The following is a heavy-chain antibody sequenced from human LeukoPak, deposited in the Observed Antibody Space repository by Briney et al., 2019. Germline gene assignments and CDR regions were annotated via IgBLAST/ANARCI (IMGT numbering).Heavy chain of an antibody. V-gene: IGHV1-2*06. D-gene: IGHD6-13*01. CDR3: AREFIAAAGRSFDY. CDR1: GYTFTCYY. Sequence: ASVKVPCKASGYTFTCYYMHWVRQAPGQGLEWMGRINPNSGGTNYAQKFQGRVTMTRDTSISTAYVELSRLRSDDTAVYYCAREFIAAAGRSFDYWGQGTLVTVSS. J-gene: IGHJ4*02. CDR2: INPNSGGT.